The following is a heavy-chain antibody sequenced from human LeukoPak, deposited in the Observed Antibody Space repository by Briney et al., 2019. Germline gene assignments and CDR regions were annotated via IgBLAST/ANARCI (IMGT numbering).Heavy chain of an antibody. V-gene: IGHV3-7*01. CDR2: IKQDGSES. Sequence: GGSLRLSCTASGFTSGDYAMSWVRQAPGKGLEWVANIKQDGSESRYVDSVKGRFTISRDNAKNSLYLQMNSLRGEDTAVYYCARDKVGGSMAGSNLDYWGQGNLVTVSS. J-gene: IGHJ4*02. D-gene: IGHD6-19*01. CDR1: GFTSGDYA. CDR3: ARDKVGGSMAGSNLDY.